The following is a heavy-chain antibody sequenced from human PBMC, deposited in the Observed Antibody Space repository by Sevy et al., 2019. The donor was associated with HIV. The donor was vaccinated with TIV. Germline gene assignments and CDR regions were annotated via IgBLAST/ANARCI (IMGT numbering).Heavy chain of an antibody. CDR3: ARLRCSERSGKYCGGGADYFDY. J-gene: IGHJ4*02. Sequence: ASVKVSCSTSGYTFSVHYIYWVRQAAGQGLEWMGWINPNTGDTNFSPKFQGRVTMTRDASINTAYMELSRLTSVDTAVYFCARLRCSERSGKYCGGGADYFDYWGQGTLVTVSS. CDR1: GYTFSVHY. D-gene: IGHD3-22*01. CDR2: INPNTGDT. V-gene: IGHV1-2*02.